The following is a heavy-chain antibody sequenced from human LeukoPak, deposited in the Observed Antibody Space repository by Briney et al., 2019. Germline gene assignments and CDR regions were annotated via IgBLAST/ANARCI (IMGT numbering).Heavy chain of an antibody. CDR3: ARDGIAAAGDAFDI. J-gene: IGHJ3*02. CDR1: GFRFSDYG. CDR2: IRYDGDSK. V-gene: IGHV3-30*02. D-gene: IGHD6-13*01. Sequence: GGSLRLSCVASGFRFSDYGMNWVRQAPGKGLEWVAFIRYDGDSKFYADSVKGRITISRDNAKNTLYLQMNSLRAEDTAVYYCARDGIAAAGDAFDIWGQGTMVTVSS.